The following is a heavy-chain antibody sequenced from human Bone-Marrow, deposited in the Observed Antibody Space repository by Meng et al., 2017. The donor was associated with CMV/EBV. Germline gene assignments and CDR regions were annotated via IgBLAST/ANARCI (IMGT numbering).Heavy chain of an antibody. V-gene: IGHV3-48*03. J-gene: IGHJ4*02. Sequence: GESLKISCAASGFTFSSYEMNWVRQAPGKGLEWVSYISSSGSTIYYADSVKGRFTISRDNAKNSLYLQMNSLRAEDTAVYYCARDRRSDILTGYYKVQYYFDYWGQGTLVTVSS. CDR3: ARDRRSDILTGYYKVQYYFDY. CDR2: ISSSGSTI. CDR1: GFTFSSYE. D-gene: IGHD3-9*01.